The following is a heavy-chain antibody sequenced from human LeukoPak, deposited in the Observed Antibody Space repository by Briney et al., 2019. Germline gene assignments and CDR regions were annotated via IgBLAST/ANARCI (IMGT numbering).Heavy chain of an antibody. CDR1: GNYW. CDR2: INSDGSWT. V-gene: IGHV3-74*01. J-gene: IGHJ4*02. CDR3: VSFYETY. D-gene: IGHD2/OR15-2a*01. Sequence: GGSLRLSCAASGNYWMHWVRQAPGKGLVWVSHINSDGSWTNYADSVKGRFTISKDNAKNTVYLQMNSLRAEDTAVYYCVSFYETYWGRGTLVTVSS.